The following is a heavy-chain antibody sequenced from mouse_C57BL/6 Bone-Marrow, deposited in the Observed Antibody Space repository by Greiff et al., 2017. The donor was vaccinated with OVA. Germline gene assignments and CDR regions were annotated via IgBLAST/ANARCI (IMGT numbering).Heavy chain of an antibody. D-gene: IGHD2-2*01. J-gene: IGHJ3*01. CDR3: ARMVNPFAY. Sequence: QVQLQQPGAELVKPGASVKLSCKASGYTFTSYWMQWVKQRPGQGLEWIGEIDPSDSYTNYNQKFKGKATLNVDTSSSTAYMQLSSLTSEDSAVYYCARMVNPFAYWGQGTLVTVSA. CDR1: GYTFTSYW. V-gene: IGHV1-50*01. CDR2: IDPSDSYT.